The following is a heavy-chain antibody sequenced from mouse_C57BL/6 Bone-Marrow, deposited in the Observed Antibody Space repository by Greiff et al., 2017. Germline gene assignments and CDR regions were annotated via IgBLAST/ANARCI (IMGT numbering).Heavy chain of an antibody. V-gene: IGHV1-64*01. Sequence: VQLQQPGAELVKPGASVQLSCKASGYNFTSYWTHWVKQRTGQGLEWIGMIHPNSGSTNYNEKFKSKATLPVDKSSSTAYMQLSSLTSEDSAVYFCASWVLRRDWYFHVWRTVAMVTF. CDR2: IHPNSGST. CDR3: ASWVLRRDWYFHV. CDR1: GYNFTSYW. J-gene: IGHJ1*03. D-gene: IGHD2-4*01.